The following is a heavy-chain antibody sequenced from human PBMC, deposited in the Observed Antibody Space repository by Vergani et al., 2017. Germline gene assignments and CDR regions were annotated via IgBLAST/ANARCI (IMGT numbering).Heavy chain of an antibody. CDR1: GFTFSSYS. Sequence: EVQLLESGGGLFKPGGSLRLSCAASGFTFSSYSMNWVRQAPGKGLEWVSSISSSSSYIYYADSVKGRFTISRDNAKNSLYLQMNSLRAEDTAVYYCARDSGSEWLLYYYYYMDVWGKGTTVTVSS. D-gene: IGHD3-10*01. CDR2: ISSSSSYI. J-gene: IGHJ6*03. CDR3: ARDSGSEWLLYYYYYMDV. V-gene: IGHV3-21*01.